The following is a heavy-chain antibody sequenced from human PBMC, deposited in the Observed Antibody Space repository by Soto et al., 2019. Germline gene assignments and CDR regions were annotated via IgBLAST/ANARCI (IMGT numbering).Heavy chain of an antibody. Sequence: ASVKVSCKASGYTFTGYYMHWVRQAPGQGLEWMGWINPNSGGTNYAQKFQCRVTMTRDTSISTAYMELSRLRSDDTAVYYCARDPHTPPELSFDYWGQGTLVTVSS. V-gene: IGHV1-2*02. CDR3: ARDPHTPPELSFDY. CDR1: GYTFTGYY. J-gene: IGHJ4*02. D-gene: IGHD1-26*01. CDR2: INPNSGGT.